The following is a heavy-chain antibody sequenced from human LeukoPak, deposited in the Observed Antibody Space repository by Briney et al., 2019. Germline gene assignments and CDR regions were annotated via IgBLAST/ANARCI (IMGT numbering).Heavy chain of an antibody. CDR2: IYTSGRN. D-gene: IGHD2-15*01. V-gene: IGHV4-4*09. CDR3: ARSPDPRSRHCSGGSCPHPYDP. Sequence: PQTLSLTSLVSGGSISSYYWSCIRQLPRKVLEWIGYIYTSGRNDYNPSLKSQVTISVDTSKNQFPLKLSSVTAADTAVYYCARSPDPRSRHCSGGSCPHPYDPWGQGTLVTVSS. J-gene: IGHJ5*02. CDR1: GGSISSYY.